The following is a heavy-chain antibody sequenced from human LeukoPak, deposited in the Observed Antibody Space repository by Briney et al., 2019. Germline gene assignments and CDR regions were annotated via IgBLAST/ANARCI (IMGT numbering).Heavy chain of an antibody. CDR2: IKEDGSEI. J-gene: IGHJ4*02. CDR3: ARDRGYSTFDY. D-gene: IGHD4-23*01. Sequence: GGSLRLSCAASAFTFSNYWMSWVRQAPGKGLEWVANIKEDGSEINYVDSVKGRFTISRDNAKNSLYLQMNSLRVGDTAVYYCARDRGYSTFDYWGQGTLVTVSS. V-gene: IGHV3-7*01. CDR1: AFTFSNYW.